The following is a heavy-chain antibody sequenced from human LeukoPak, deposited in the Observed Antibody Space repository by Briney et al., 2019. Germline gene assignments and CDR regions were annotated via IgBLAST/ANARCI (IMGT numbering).Heavy chain of an antibody. Sequence: PGGSLRLSCAASGFTFSSYGMSWVRQAPGKGLEWVSAISGSGGSTYYADSVKGRFTISRDNSKNTLYLQMNSLRAEDTAVYYCAKGRRYSSGWDYYYYYMDAWGKGTTVTVSS. V-gene: IGHV3-23*01. CDR3: AKGRRYSSGWDYYYYYMDA. D-gene: IGHD6-19*01. CDR1: GFTFSSYG. J-gene: IGHJ6*03. CDR2: ISGSGGST.